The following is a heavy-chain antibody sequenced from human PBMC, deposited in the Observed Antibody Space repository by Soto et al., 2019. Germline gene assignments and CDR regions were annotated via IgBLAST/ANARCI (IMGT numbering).Heavy chain of an antibody. CDR1: GFTFSSYG. CDR3: AKVGYSYGYSYYYMDV. Sequence: GGSLRLSCAASGFTFSSYGMHWVRQAPGKGLEWVAVISYDGSNKYYADSVKGRFTISRDNSKNTLYLQMNSLRAEDTAVYYCAKVGYSYGYSYYYMDVWGKGTTVTVSS. V-gene: IGHV3-30*18. D-gene: IGHD5-18*01. J-gene: IGHJ6*03. CDR2: ISYDGSNK.